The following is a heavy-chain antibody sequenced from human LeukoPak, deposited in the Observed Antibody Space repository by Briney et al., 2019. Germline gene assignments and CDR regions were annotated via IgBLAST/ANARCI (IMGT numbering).Heavy chain of an antibody. CDR1: GFTFSSYA. CDR2: ISGSGGST. V-gene: IGHV3-23*01. D-gene: IGHD3-10*01. Sequence: GGSLRLSCAASGFTFSSYAMSWVRQAPGKGLEWVSSISGSGGSTYYADSVKGRFTISRDNSKNTLYLQMNSLSAEDTAVYYCASIQGHPSGSSNDAFDIWGQGTMVTVSS. J-gene: IGHJ3*02. CDR3: ASIQGHPSGSSNDAFDI.